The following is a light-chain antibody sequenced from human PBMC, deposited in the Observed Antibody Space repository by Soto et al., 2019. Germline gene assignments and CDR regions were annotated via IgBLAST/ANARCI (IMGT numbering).Light chain of an antibody. CDR1: SSDVGGYDY. Sequence: QSALTQPRSVCASPGQPVTISCNGTSSDVGGYDYVSWYQHHPGKAPKIMIYGVSKRPSGVPDRFSGSKSGNTASLTISGLQSHDEADYYCCSYAGTRSLYVFGSRTKVTVL. V-gene: IGLV2-11*01. CDR3: CSYAGTRSLYV. J-gene: IGLJ1*01. CDR2: GVS.